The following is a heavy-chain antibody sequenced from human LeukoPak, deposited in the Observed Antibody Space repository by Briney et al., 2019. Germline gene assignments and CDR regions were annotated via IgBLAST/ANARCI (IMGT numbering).Heavy chain of an antibody. Sequence: GGSLRLSCAASGFTFSSYAMSWVRQAPGKGLEWVSAISGSGGSTYYADSVKGRFTISRDNSKNTLYLQMNSLTAEDTGTYYCANRVAQHDSWGQGTLVTVSS. CDR2: ISGSGGST. J-gene: IGHJ5*02. V-gene: IGHV3-23*01. CDR1: GFTFSSYA. CDR3: ANRVAQHDS. D-gene: IGHD3-3*01.